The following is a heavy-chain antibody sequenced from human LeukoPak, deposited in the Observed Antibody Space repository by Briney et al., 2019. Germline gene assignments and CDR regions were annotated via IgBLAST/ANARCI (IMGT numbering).Heavy chain of an antibody. Sequence: PGGSLRLSCAASGFTVSSNYMSWVRQAPGKGLEWVSVIYSGGSTYYADSVKGRFTISRDNSKNTLYLQMNSLRAEDTAVYYCARSLPEDYYDSSGYYFDYWGQGTLVTVSS. V-gene: IGHV3-53*01. J-gene: IGHJ4*02. CDR3: ARSLPEDYYDSSGYYFDY. CDR2: IYSGGST. CDR1: GFTVSSNY. D-gene: IGHD3-22*01.